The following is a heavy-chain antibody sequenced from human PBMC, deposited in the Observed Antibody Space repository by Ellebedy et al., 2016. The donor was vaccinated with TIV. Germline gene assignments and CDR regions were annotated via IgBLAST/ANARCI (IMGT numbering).Heavy chain of an antibody. J-gene: IGHJ4*02. CDR1: GGTFSSYA. D-gene: IGHD3-22*01. CDR2: IIPILGIA. CDR3: AREGDYYYDSSGYEN. Sequence: AASVKVSCKASGGTFSSYAISWVRQAPGQGLEWMGRIIPILGIANYAQKFQGRVTITADKSTSTAYMELSSLRSEDTAAYYCAREGDYYYDSSGYENWGQGTLVTVSS. V-gene: IGHV1-69*04.